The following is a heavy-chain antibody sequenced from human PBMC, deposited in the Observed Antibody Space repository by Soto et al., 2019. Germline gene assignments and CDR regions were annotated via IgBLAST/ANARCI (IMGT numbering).Heavy chain of an antibody. CDR1: GDSVSSNSAA. D-gene: IGHD6-19*01. CDR3: ARLIAVAGPIPHAFDI. Sequence: PSQTLSLTCAISGDSVSSNSAAWHWIRQSPSRGLEWLGRTYYRSKWFNDYAVSVKSRLTINPDTSKNRFSLQLNSVTLEDTAIYYCARLIAVAGPIPHAFDIWGQGTMVTGSS. V-gene: IGHV6-1*01. CDR2: TYYRSKWFN. J-gene: IGHJ3*02.